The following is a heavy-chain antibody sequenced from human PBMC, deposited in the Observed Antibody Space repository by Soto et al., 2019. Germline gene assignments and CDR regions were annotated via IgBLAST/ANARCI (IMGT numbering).Heavy chain of an antibody. CDR3: ARWGDNQRLDS. D-gene: IGHD3-16*01. CDR1: GFTFRSHG. V-gene: IGHV3-33*01. J-gene: IGHJ4*02. Sequence: QVQLVQSGGGVVQPGGSLRLSCEATGFTFRSHGMHWVRQAPGKGLEWVAVIWYDGSNKYYAESVKGRLTISRDNSKNTLYLQMNSLRVEDTAVYYCARWGDNQRLDSRGQGTLVAVSS. CDR2: IWYDGSNK.